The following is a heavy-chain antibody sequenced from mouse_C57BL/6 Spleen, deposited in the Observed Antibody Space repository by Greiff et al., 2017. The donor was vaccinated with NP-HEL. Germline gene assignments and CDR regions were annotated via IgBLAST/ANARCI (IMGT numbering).Heavy chain of an antibody. D-gene: IGHD1-1*01. CDR1: GYTFTSYW. J-gene: IGHJ4*01. V-gene: IGHV1-50*01. Sequence: QVQLQQPGAELVKPGASVKLSCKASGYTFTSYWMQWVKQRPGQGLEWIGEIDPSDSYTNYNQKFKGKAKLTVDTSSSTAYMQLSSLTSEDSAVYYCARSSEYYGSSHYAMDYWGQGTSVTVSS. CDR2: IDPSDSYT. CDR3: ARSSEYYGSSHYAMDY.